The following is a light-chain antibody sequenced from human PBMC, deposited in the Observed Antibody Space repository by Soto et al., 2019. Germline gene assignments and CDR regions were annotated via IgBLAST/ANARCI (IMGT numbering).Light chain of an antibody. J-gene: IGKJ4*01. CDR3: QRFSSYQLT. V-gene: IGKV3-20*01. Sequence: EFVLTHSPGTLSLSPGERSALACRASQTVRNNYLALYQQKPGQAPRLLIYDASSRATGIPDRFSGGGSVTKFTLTIIRLEPDDFAVYYCQRFSSYQLTSGGGTKV. CDR1: QTVRNNY. CDR2: DAS.